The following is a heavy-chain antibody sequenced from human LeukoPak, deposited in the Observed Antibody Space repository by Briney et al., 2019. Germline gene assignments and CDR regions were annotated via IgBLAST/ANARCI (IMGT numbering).Heavy chain of an antibody. D-gene: IGHD2-15*01. Sequence: SETLSLTCTVSGGSISSYYWSWIRQPPGKGLEWIGYIYYSGSTNYNASLTNRVTISVDTSKNQFSLKLSSVTAADTAVNYCARGVGYCSGGSCYSYFDYWGQGTLVTVSS. CDR1: GGSISSYY. J-gene: IGHJ4*02. CDR2: IYYSGST. CDR3: ARGVGYCSGGSCYSYFDY. V-gene: IGHV4-59*01.